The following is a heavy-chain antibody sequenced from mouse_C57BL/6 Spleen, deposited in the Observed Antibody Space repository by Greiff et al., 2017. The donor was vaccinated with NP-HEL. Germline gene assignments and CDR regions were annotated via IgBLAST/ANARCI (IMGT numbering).Heavy chain of an antibody. CDR2: IYIGNGYT. Sequence: EVQLQQSGAELVRPGSSVKMSCKTSGYTFTSYGINWVKQRPGQGLEWIGYIYIGNGYTEYNEKFKGKATLTPDTSSSTAYMQLSSLTSEDSAIYCCARTLQDYYGSSYGFAYWGQGTLVTVSA. CDR1: GYTFTSYG. J-gene: IGHJ3*01. V-gene: IGHV1-58*01. CDR3: ARTLQDYYGSSYGFAY. D-gene: IGHD1-1*01.